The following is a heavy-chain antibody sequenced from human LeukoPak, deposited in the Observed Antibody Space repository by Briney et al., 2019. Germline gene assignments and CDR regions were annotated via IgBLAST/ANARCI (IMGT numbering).Heavy chain of an antibody. CDR2: ISAYNGNT. D-gene: IGHD1-1*01. Sequence: ASVKVSCKASGYTFTSYGISWVRQAPGQGLEWMGWISAYNGNTNYAQKLQGRVTMTTDTSTSTAYMELRSLRSDDTALYYCARDLGELEWSYYFDYGGQGTLVTVSS. CDR1: GYTFTSYG. J-gene: IGHJ4*02. V-gene: IGHV1-18*01. CDR3: ARDLGELEWSYYFDY.